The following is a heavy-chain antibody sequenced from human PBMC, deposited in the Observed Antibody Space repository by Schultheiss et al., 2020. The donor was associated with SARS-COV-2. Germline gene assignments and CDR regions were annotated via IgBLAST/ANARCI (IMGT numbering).Heavy chain of an antibody. D-gene: IGHD6-19*01. J-gene: IGHJ4*02. CDR3: AREVSSPFDY. CDR1: GGSISSYY. V-gene: IGHV4-59*12. Sequence: SETLSLTCTVSGGSISSYYWSWIRQPPGKGLEWIGYIYYSGSTYYNPSLKSRVTISVDTSKNQFSLKLSSVTAADTAVYYCAREVSSPFDYWGQGTLVTVSS. CDR2: IYYSGST.